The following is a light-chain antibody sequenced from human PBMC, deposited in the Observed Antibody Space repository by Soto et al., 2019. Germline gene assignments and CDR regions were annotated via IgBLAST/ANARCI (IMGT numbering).Light chain of an antibody. CDR2: DAS. CDR3: HRRVNWPT. V-gene: IGKV3-11*01. Sequence: EIVLTQSPATLSLSPGERATLSCRTSQSVNRYLDWYQQQPGQAPRLLIYDASNRAAGIPARFSGSGSGTDFSLTISSLEPEDFAVYYCHRRVNWPTFGPGTKVDIK. CDR1: QSVNRY. J-gene: IGKJ3*01.